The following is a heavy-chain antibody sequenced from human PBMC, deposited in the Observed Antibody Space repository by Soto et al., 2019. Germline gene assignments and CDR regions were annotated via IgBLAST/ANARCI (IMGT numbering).Heavy chain of an antibody. CDR2: INGNDDIT. J-gene: IGHJ4*02. CDR3: AAGYDFWSFDY. CDR1: GFTFTNYA. D-gene: IGHD3-3*01. V-gene: IGHV3-23*01. Sequence: GGSLRLSCVASGFTFTNYAMTWVRQAPGKGLEWVSSINGNDDITYDTDSVKGRFTISRDNSKNTLYLQMASLRADDSAVYYCAAGYDFWSFDYWGQGTLVTVSS.